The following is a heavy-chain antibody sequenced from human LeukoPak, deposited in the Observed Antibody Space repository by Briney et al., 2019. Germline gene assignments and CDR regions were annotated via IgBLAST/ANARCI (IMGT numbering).Heavy chain of an antibody. V-gene: IGHV6-1*01. CDR3: ARGYRSPYSGYIGLAHNWFDP. D-gene: IGHD5-12*01. CDR2: TYYRSKWYN. Sequence: SQTLSLTCAISGDSVSSNSAAWNWIRQSPSRGLEWLGRTYYRSKWYNDYAVSVKSRITINPNTSKNQFSLQLNSVTPEDTAVYYCARGYRSPYSGYIGLAHNWFDPWGQGTLVTVSS. CDR1: GDSVSSNSAA. J-gene: IGHJ5*02.